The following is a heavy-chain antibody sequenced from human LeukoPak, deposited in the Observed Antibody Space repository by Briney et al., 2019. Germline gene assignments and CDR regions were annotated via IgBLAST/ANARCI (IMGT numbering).Heavy chain of an antibody. CDR2: IIPIFGTA. CDR1: GGTFSSYA. J-gene: IGHJ4*02. D-gene: IGHD1-26*01. V-gene: IGHV1-69*01. Sequence: EASVKVSCKASGGTFSSYAISWVRQAPGQGLEWMGGIIPIFGTANYAQKFQGRVTITADESTSTAYMELSSLRSEDTAVYYCARAPFGGSYSSGEDYWGQGTLVTVSS. CDR3: ARAPFGGSYSSGEDY.